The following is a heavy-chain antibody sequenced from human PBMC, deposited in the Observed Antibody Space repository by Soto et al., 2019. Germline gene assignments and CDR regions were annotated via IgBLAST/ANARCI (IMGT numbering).Heavy chain of an antibody. J-gene: IGHJ5*02. D-gene: IGHD2-2*01. CDR2: ISGSGGST. CDR1: GFTFSSYA. Sequence: GGSLRLSCAASGFTFSSYAMSWVRQAPGKGLEWVSAISGSGGSTYYADSVKGRFTISRDNSKNTLYLQMNSLRAEDTAVYYCAKDRGCSSTSCPMGSWFDPWGQGTLVTVSS. CDR3: AKDRGCSSTSCPMGSWFDP. V-gene: IGHV3-23*01.